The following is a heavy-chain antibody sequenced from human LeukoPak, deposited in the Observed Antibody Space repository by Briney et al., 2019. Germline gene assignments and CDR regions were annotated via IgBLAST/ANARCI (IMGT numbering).Heavy chain of an antibody. CDR3: ARDDYGDYVSYFLH. D-gene: IGHD4-17*01. CDR2: ISAYNGKT. Sequence: WASVKVSCKASGYTFTNYGISWVRQAPGQGPEWMRWISAYNGKTNYAQKVQGRVTMTTDTSTSTAYMELRSLRSDDTAVYYCARDDYGDYVSYFLHWGQGTLVIVSS. J-gene: IGHJ1*01. CDR1: GYTFTNYG. V-gene: IGHV1-18*01.